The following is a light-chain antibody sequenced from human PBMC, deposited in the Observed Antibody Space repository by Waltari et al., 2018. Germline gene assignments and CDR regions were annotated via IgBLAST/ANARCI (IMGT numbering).Light chain of an antibody. V-gene: IGLV3-19*01. J-gene: IGLJ3*02. Sequence: SSELTQDPAVSVALGQTVRITCQGDSLRGYYASWYQQKPGQAPVLVILHQNNRPSGIPDRCAGSTSGDTASLTITGARAEDEADYICHSRDSSGNLVFGGGTELTVL. CDR3: HSRDSSGNLV. CDR1: SLRGYY. CDR2: HQN.